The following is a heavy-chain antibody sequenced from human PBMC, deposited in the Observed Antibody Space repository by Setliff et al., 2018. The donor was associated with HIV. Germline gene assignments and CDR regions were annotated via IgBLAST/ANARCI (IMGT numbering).Heavy chain of an antibody. CDR2: ITHSGST. J-gene: IGHJ6*03. CDR1: GGSFSGYY. V-gene: IGHV4-34*01. Sequence: PSETLSLTCAVYGGSFSGYYWTWIRQPPGKGLEWIGEITHSGSTNYNPSLETRVTISVDTSKNQFSLKLSSVTAADTAVYYCAKGVAGLQYYCYYMDVWGKGTTVTVSS. D-gene: IGHD6-19*01. CDR3: AKGVAGLQYYCYYMDV.